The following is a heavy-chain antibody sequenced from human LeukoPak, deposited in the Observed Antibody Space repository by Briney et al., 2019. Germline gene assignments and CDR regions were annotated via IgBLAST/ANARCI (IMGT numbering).Heavy chain of an antibody. V-gene: IGHV5-51*01. CDR3: VSPGSGWTDGANF. J-gene: IGHJ4*02. CDR1: GYSFTRIW. CDR2: IYLGDSDT. D-gene: IGHD3/OR15-3a*01. Sequence: GESLKISCQGFGYSFTRIWIGWVRQMPGKGLEWMGIIYLGDSDTRYSPSFQGQVTISADKSTSVAYLQWSSLKTSDTATYYCVSPGSGWTDGANFWGQGTLVTVSS.